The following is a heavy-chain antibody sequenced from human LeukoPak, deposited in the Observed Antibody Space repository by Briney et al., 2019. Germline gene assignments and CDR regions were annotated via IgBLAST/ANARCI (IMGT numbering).Heavy chain of an antibody. D-gene: IGHD3-10*01. Sequence: ASVKVSCKASGYTFTGYYMHWVRQAPGQRLEWMGWINPNSGGTNYAQKFQGRVTMTRDRSISTAYMELSRLRSDDTAVYYCARAMVRGVIDYWGQGTLVTVSS. CDR1: GYTFTGYY. V-gene: IGHV1-2*02. CDR3: ARAMVRGVIDY. CDR2: INPNSGGT. J-gene: IGHJ4*02.